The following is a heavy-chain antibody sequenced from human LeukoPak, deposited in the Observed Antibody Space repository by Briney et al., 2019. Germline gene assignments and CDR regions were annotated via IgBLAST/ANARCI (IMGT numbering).Heavy chain of an antibody. V-gene: IGHV4-39*01. CDR1: GGSISSTSYY. D-gene: IGHD5/OR15-5a*01. CDR2: IYYSETT. Sequence: SETLSLTCTVSGGSISSTSYYWDWIRQSPWKGPEWIGSIYYSETTYYNPSLESRVTISIDTSKNQFSLQLSSVTAADTALYYCARQVSDYYYYYIDVWGTGTTVTVSS. CDR3: ARQVSDYYYYYIDV. J-gene: IGHJ6*03.